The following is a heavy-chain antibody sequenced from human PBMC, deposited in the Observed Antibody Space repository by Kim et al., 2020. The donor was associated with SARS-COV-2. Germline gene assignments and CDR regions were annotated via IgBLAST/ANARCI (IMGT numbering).Heavy chain of an antibody. CDR1: GFTFSSYW. CDR3: ARATYLRYCSGGSCYSVYFDY. CDR2: IKQDGSEK. V-gene: IGHV3-7*01. J-gene: IGHJ4*02. Sequence: GGSLRLSCAASGFTFSSYWMSWVRQAPGKGLEWVANIKQDGSEKYYVDSVKGRFTISRDNAKNSLYLQMNSLRAEDTAVYYCARATYLRYCSGGSCYSVYFDYWGQGTLVTVSS. D-gene: IGHD2-15*01.